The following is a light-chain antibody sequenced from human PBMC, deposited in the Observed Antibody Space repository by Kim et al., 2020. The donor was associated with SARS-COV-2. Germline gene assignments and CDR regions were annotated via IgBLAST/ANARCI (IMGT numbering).Light chain of an antibody. V-gene: IGLV2-14*03. CDR2: DVS. J-gene: IGLJ2*01. CDR3: SSYTSSSTLV. CDR1: SSDVGGYNC. Sequence: GQSITISCTGTSSDVGGYNCVSWYQQHPGKVPKLMIYDVSSRPSGVSNRFSGSKSGNTASLTISGLQTEDEADYYCSSYTSSSTLVFGAGSKLTVL.